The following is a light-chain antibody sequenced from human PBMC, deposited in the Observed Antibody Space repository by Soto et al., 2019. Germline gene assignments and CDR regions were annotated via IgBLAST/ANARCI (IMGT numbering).Light chain of an antibody. J-gene: IGLJ2*01. Sequence: QSALTQPASVSGSPGQSITISCTGTSSDIGSYELVSWYQQHPGKAPKLIIYLGSKRPSGVSNRFSGSKSGNTASLTISGLQAEDEADYYCYSYANSNTFVFGGGTKLTVL. CDR2: LGS. CDR1: SSDIGSYEL. CDR3: YSYANSNTFV. V-gene: IGLV2-23*03.